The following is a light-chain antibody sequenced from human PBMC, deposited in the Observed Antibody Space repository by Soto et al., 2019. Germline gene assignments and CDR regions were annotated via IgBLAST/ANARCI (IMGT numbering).Light chain of an antibody. CDR3: AAWDDSLNGLYV. Sequence: QSVLTQPASVSGSPGQSITISCTGTSSDVGGYNYVSWYQQHPGKAPKLMIYEVSNRPSGVSNRFSGSKSGNTASLTISGLQAEDEADYYCAAWDDSLNGLYVFGTGTKVTVL. J-gene: IGLJ1*01. CDR1: SSDVGGYNY. V-gene: IGLV2-14*01. CDR2: EVS.